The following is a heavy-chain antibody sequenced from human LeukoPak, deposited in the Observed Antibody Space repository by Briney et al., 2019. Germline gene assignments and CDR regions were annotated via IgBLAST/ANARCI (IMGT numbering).Heavy chain of an antibody. CDR3: ASEGTASPYYCSGGSCYLDY. V-gene: IGHV3-30*04. Sequence: GGSLRLSCVASGFTFSTYAMHWVRQAPGKGLEWVAVISYDGSNKYYADSVKGRFTISRDSSKNTLYMQMNSLRAEDTALYYCASEGTASPYYCSGGSCYLDYWGQGTLVTVSS. J-gene: IGHJ4*02. D-gene: IGHD2-15*01. CDR1: GFTFSTYA. CDR2: ISYDGSNK.